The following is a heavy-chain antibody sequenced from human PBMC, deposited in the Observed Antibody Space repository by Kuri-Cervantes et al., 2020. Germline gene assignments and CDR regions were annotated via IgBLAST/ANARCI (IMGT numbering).Heavy chain of an antibody. CDR3: ARDRWDYIWGGYRYEGHDAFDI. J-gene: IGHJ3*02. CDR1: GGSISSSSYY. D-gene: IGHD3-16*02. CDR2: IYYSGST. V-gene: IGHV4-39*07. Sequence: SETLSLTCTVSGGSISSSSYYWGWIRQPPGKGLEWIGSIYYSGSTYYNPSLKSRVAISVDTSKNQFSLKLSSVTAADTAVYYCARDRWDYIWGGYRYEGHDAFDIWGQGTMVTVSS.